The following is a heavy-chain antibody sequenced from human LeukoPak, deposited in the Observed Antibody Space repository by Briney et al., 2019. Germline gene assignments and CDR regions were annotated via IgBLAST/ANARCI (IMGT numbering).Heavy chain of an antibody. J-gene: IGHJ4*02. CDR2: ITSSSSTI. CDR1: GFSFSSYA. D-gene: IGHD3-16*01. CDR3: ARVGLGKYSADY. Sequence: GGSLRLSCATSGFSFSSYAMSWVRQAPGKGLEWVSYITSSSSTIHYADSVRGRFTISRDNVKNSLFLQMNSLRVEDTAVYYCARVGLGKYSADYWGQGTLVTVSS. V-gene: IGHV3-48*01.